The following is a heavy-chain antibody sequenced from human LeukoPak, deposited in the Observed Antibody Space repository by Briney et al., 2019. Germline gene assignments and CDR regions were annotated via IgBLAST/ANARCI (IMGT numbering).Heavy chain of an antibody. CDR1: GFTFSSSA. V-gene: IGHV3-23*01. J-gene: IGHJ4*02. D-gene: IGHD3-22*01. CDR3: AKDRYHSTGYYFDY. CDR2: ISSSGGTT. Sequence: GGSLRLSCAASGFTFSSSAMSWVRQAPGKGLEWVSAISSSGGTTYYADSVKGRFTISRDNSKNTLYLQMNSLRAEDMAVYYCAKDRYHSTGYYFDYWGQGTLVTVSS.